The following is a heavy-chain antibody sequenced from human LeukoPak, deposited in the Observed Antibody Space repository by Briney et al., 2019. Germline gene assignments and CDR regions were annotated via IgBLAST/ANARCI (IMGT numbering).Heavy chain of an antibody. V-gene: IGHV1-8*03. CDR2: MNPNSGNT. CDR3: ARGQLNPRGRLGWFDP. J-gene: IGHJ5*02. D-gene: IGHD6-13*01. Sequence: ASVKVSCKASGYTFTGYYMHWVRQAPGQGLEWMGWMNPNSGNTGYAQKFQGRVTITRNTSISTAYMELSSLRSEDTAVYYCARGQLNPRGRLGWFDPWGQGTLVAVSS. CDR1: GYTFTGYY.